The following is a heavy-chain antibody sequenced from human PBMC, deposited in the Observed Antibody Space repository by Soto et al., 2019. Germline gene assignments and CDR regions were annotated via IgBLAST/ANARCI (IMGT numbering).Heavy chain of an antibody. V-gene: IGHV1-69*01. CDR3: ARGTDYYGSGSFYMLVY. CDR1: GGTFSSYA. J-gene: IGHJ4*02. CDR2: IIPIFGTA. Sequence: QVQLVQSGAEVKKPGSSVKVSCKASGGTFSSYAISWVRQAPGQGLEWMGGIIPIFGTANYAQKFQGRVTSTADESTSTAYMELSSLRSEDTAVYYCARGTDYYGSGSFYMLVYWGQGTLVTVSS. D-gene: IGHD3-10*01.